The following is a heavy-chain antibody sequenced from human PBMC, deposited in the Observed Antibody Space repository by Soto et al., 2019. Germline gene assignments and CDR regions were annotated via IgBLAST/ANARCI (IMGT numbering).Heavy chain of an antibody. CDR2: IIPIFGTA. D-gene: IGHD3-22*01. CDR3: AYKKYYYDSSGYPPYYYYYGMDV. CDR1: GGTFSSYA. V-gene: IGHV1-69*13. J-gene: IGHJ6*02. Sequence: SVKVSCKASGGTFSSYAISWVRQAPGQGLEWMGGIIPIFGTANYAQKFQGRVTITADESTSTAYMELSSLRSEDTAVYYCAYKKYYYDSSGYPPYYYYYGMDVWGQGTTVTVSS.